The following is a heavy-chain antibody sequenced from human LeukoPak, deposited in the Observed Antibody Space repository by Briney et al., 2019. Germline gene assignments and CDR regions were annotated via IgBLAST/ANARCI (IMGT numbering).Heavy chain of an antibody. Sequence: EGSLRLSCAASGFTFSSYGMHWVRQAPGKGLEWVAFIRYDGSNKYYADSVKGRFTISRDNSKNTLYLQMNSLRAEDTAVYYCAKGPYSSGWYVEVPWYYYYYGMDVWGQGTTVTVSS. CDR1: GFTFSSYG. V-gene: IGHV3-30*02. J-gene: IGHJ6*02. D-gene: IGHD6-19*01. CDR2: IRYDGSNK. CDR3: AKGPYSSGWYVEVPWYYYYYGMDV.